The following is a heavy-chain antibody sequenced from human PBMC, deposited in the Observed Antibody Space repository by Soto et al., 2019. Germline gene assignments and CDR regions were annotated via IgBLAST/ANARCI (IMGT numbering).Heavy chain of an antibody. CDR3: ARDGPSGIVGTYAYFDY. CDR2: IWYDGSNK. Sequence: QVQLVESGGGVVQPGRSLRLSCAASGFTFSSYGMHWVRQAPGKGLEWVAVIWYDGSNKYYADSVKGRFTISRDNSKNTLYLQMNSLRAEDTAVYYCARDGPSGIVGTYAYFDYWGQGTLVTVSS. D-gene: IGHD1-26*01. CDR1: GFTFSSYG. V-gene: IGHV3-33*01. J-gene: IGHJ4*02.